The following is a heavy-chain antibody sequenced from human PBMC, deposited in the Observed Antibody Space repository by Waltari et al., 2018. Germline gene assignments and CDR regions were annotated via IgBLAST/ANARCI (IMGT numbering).Heavy chain of an antibody. CDR3: ARGVLVGATMGTDY. Sequence: QVQLVQSGAEVKKPGSSVKVSCKASGGTFSSYAISWVRQAPGQGLGWMGGIIPSVGTANYAQKVQGRVTITADESTSTAYMELSSLRSEDTAVYYCARGVLVGATMGTDYWGQGTLVTVSS. CDR1: GGTFSSYA. CDR2: IIPSVGTA. D-gene: IGHD1-26*01. V-gene: IGHV1-69*01. J-gene: IGHJ4*02.